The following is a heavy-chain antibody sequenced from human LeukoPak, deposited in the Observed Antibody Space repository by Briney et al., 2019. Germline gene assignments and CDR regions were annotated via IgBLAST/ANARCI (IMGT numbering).Heavy chain of an antibody. CDR1: GFTFSNYG. CDR2: IWYDGSNK. J-gene: IGHJ4*02. CDR3: AKYYYDLSGDY. Sequence: GGSLRLSCAASGFTFSNYGMHWVRQAPGKGLEWVAVIWYDGSNKYYADSVKGRFTISRDNSKRTLDLQMNGLRVEDMAVYYCAKYYYDLSGDYWGQGTLVTVSS. D-gene: IGHD3-22*01. V-gene: IGHV3-33*06.